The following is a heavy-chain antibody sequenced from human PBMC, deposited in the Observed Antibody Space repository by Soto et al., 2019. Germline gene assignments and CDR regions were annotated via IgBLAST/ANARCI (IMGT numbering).Heavy chain of an antibody. D-gene: IGHD6-19*01. V-gene: IGHV3-30*18. J-gene: IGHJ5*02. CDR1: GFTFSSYG. CDR2: ISYDGSNK. CDR3: AKTGSKVAVAGTWFDP. Sequence: GGSLRLSCAASGFTFSSYGMHWVRQAPGKGLEWVAVISYDGSNKYYADSVKGRFTISRDNSKNTLYLQMNSLRAEDTAVYYCAKTGSKVAVAGTWFDPWGQGTLVTVSS.